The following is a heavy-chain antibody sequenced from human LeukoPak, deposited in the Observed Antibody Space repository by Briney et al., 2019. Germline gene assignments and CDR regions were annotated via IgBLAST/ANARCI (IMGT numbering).Heavy chain of an antibody. J-gene: IGHJ5*02. Sequence: PGRSLRLSCAGSGFIFNNYAMHWVRQPPGKGLEWVSGISWNSGSIDYADSVKGRFTISRDNAKNSLYLQMNSLRAEDTAVYYCAVAEFNWFDPWGQGTLVTVSS. CDR2: ISWNSGSI. D-gene: IGHD6-19*01. V-gene: IGHV3-9*01. CDR3: AVAEFNWFDP. CDR1: GFIFNNYA.